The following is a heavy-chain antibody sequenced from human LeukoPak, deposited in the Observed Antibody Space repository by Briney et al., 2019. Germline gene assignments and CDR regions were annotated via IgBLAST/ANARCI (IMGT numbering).Heavy chain of an antibody. J-gene: IGHJ3*02. Sequence: GASVKVSFQPSGYRSTSPDINWVRQATGRGLEWLGWMNPRDNTGYAQKFQGRVTLTRDRSTNTAYMELSSLRSEDTAVYYCASYTERHGCDIWGQGTAVSV. V-gene: IGHV1-8*01. CDR1: GYRSTSPD. CDR2: MNPRDNT. CDR3: ASYTERHGCDI.